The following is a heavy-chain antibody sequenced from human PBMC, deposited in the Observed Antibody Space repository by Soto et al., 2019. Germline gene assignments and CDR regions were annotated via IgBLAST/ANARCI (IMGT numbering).Heavy chain of an antibody. CDR3: ARDKGYCSSTSCPFDY. Sequence: ASVKVSCKASGGTFSSYTISWVRQAPGQGLEWMGRIIPILGIANYAQKFQGRVTITADKSTSTAYMELSSLRSEDTAVYYCARDKGYCSSTSCPFDYWGQGTLVTVSS. V-gene: IGHV1-69*04. CDR2: IIPILGIA. CDR1: GGTFSSYT. J-gene: IGHJ4*02. D-gene: IGHD2-2*01.